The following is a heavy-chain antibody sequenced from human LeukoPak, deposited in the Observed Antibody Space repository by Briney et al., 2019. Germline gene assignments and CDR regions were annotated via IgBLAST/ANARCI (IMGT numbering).Heavy chain of an antibody. CDR1: GYTLTELS. J-gene: IGHJ3*02. CDR3: ARDLKIHDAFDI. CDR2: FDPEDGET. V-gene: IGHV1-24*01. D-gene: IGHD3-9*01. Sequence: ASVKVSCKVSGYTLTELSMHWVRQAPGKGLEWMGGFDPEDGETIYAQKFQGRVTMTEDTSTDTAYMELSSLRSDDTAVYYCARDLKIHDAFDIWGQGTMVTVSS.